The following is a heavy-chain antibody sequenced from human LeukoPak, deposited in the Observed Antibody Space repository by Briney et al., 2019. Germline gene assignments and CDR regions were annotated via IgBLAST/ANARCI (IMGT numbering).Heavy chain of an antibody. Sequence: GGSLRLSCAASGFTFSSYAMSWVRQAPGKGLEWVSAISGSGGSTYYADSVKGRFTISRDNSKSTLYLQMNSLRAEDTAVYYCAKDRLAYSYGPLFFRGQGTLVTVSS. D-gene: IGHD5-18*01. CDR3: AKDRLAYSYGPLFF. J-gene: IGHJ4*02. CDR2: ISGSGGST. V-gene: IGHV3-23*01. CDR1: GFTFSSYA.